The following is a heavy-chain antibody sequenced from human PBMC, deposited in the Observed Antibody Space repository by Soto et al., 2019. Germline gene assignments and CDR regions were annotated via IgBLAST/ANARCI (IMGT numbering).Heavy chain of an antibody. CDR2: INPNSGGT. Sequence: QVQLVQSGAEVKKPGASVKVSCKASGYTFTGYYMHWVRQAAGQGLEWRGWINPNSGGTNYAQKFQGWVTMTRDTSISTAYMELSRLRSDDTAVYYCARDRSYDYVWGSYRYYYYSGLDVWGQGTTVTVSS. J-gene: IGHJ6*02. V-gene: IGHV1-2*04. CDR1: GYTFTGYY. D-gene: IGHD3-16*02. CDR3: ARDRSYDYVWGSYRYYYYSGLDV.